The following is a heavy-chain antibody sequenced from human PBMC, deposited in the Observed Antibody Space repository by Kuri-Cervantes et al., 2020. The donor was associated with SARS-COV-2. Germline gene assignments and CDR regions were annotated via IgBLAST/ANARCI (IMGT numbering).Heavy chain of an antibody. D-gene: IGHD5-24*01. CDR2: ICHNGNT. CDR3: ASLLLWQQFAH. V-gene: IGHV4-4*02. CDR1: GDSMNNGNW. J-gene: IGHJ4*02. Sequence: SQTLSLTCDVSGDSMNNGNWWTWVRQTPGKGLEWIGEICHNGNTNYNLSLKSRVTISVDESKNQFSLKLNSVTAADTAVYYCASLLLWQQFAHWGQGILVTVSS.